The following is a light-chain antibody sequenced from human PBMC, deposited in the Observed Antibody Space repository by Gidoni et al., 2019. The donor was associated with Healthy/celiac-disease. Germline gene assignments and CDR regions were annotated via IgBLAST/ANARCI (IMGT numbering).Light chain of an antibody. CDR2: DAS. CDR1: QSVSSY. CDR3: QQRSNWPGT. Sequence: EIVLTQSPATLSLSPGELATLSCRASQSVSSYLAWYQQKPGQAPRLLIYDASNRATGIPARFSGSGSGTDFTLTISSLEPEDFAVYYCQQRSNWPGTFGGGTKVEIK. V-gene: IGKV3-11*01. J-gene: IGKJ4*01.